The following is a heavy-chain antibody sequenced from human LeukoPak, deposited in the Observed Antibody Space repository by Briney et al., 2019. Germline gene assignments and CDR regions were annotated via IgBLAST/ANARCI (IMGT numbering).Heavy chain of an antibody. J-gene: IGHJ4*02. Sequence: NPSETLSLTCAVYGGSFSGYYWSWIRQPPGKGLEWIGEINHRGSTNYNPSLKSRVTISVDTSKNQFSLKLSSVTAADTAVYYCAKDRISCITTSCPQGLDYWGQGTLVTVSS. CDR2: INHRGST. CDR3: AKDRISCITTSCPQGLDY. CDR1: GGSFSGYY. V-gene: IGHV4-34*01. D-gene: IGHD2-2*01.